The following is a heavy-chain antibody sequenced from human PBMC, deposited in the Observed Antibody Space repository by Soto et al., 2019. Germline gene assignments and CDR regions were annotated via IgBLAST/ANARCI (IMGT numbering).Heavy chain of an antibody. Sequence: ASVKVSCKASGYTFTSYGISWVRQATGQGLEWMGWMNPNSGNTGYAQKFQGRVTMTRNTSISTAYMELSSLRSEDTAVYYCATSDPMVRGTYFDYWGQGTLVTVSS. D-gene: IGHD3-10*01. J-gene: IGHJ4*02. CDR1: GYTFTSYG. V-gene: IGHV1-8*02. CDR3: ATSDPMVRGTYFDY. CDR2: MNPNSGNT.